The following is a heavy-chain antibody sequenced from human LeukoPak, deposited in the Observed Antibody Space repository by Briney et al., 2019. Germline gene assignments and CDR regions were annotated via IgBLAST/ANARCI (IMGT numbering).Heavy chain of an antibody. CDR1: GYIFTAYY. D-gene: IGHD6-19*01. Sequence: ASVKVSCKASGYIFTAYYMHWVRQAPGQGLEWMGWINPNSGGTNYAQKFQGRVTMTRDTSISTAYMELSRLTSDDTAVYYCARALAVAADFDYWGQGTLVTVSS. CDR3: ARALAVAADFDY. J-gene: IGHJ4*02. CDR2: INPNSGGT. V-gene: IGHV1-2*02.